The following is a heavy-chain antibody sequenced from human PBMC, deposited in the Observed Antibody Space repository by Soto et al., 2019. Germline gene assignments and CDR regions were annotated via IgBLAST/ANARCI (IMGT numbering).Heavy chain of an antibody. CDR1: GYTFTSYG. J-gene: IGHJ4*02. V-gene: IGHV1-18*01. D-gene: IGHD3-3*01. Sequence: ASVKVSCKASGYTFTSYGISWVRQAPGQGLEWMGWISAYNGNTNYAQKLQGRVTMTTDTSTSTAYMELRSLRSDDTAVYYCARPYDFWSGSGPFDYWGQRTLVTDSS. CDR3: ARPYDFWSGSGPFDY. CDR2: ISAYNGNT.